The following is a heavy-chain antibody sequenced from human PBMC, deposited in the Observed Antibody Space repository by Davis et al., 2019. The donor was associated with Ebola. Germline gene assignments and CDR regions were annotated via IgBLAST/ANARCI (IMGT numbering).Heavy chain of an antibody. J-gene: IGHJ6*04. D-gene: IGHD1-14*01. CDR3: ARGNPASYFFGLDV. CDR2: ISYSGRT. V-gene: IGHV4-31*03. Sequence: SETLSLTCTVSGGSISSGGYYWSWIRQHPGKGLEWIGSISYSGRTSYNPSLESRVTISIDTSKNQFSLKLSSVTAADTAVYYCARGNPASYFFGLDVWGEGTSVTVSS. CDR1: GGSISSGGYY.